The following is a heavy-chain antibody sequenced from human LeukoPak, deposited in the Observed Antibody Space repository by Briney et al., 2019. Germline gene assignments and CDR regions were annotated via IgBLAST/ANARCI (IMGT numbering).Heavy chain of an antibody. CDR2: IYYSGST. V-gene: IGHV4-59*01. J-gene: IGHJ6*03. D-gene: IGHD2-2*01. CDR1: GGSISIYY. CDR3: ATQTSDYCSSTSCDYYYYMDV. Sequence: SETLSLTCTVSGGSISIYYWSWIRQPPGKGPEWIGYIYYSGSTNYNPSLKSRVTISVDTSKNQFSLKLSSVTAADTAVYYCATQTSDYCSSTSCDYYYYMDVWGKGTTVTISS.